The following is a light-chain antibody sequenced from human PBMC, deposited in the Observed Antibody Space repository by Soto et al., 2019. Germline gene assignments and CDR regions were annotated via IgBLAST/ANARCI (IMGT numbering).Light chain of an antibody. CDR3: QQYNSWPSYT. Sequence: EIVMTQSPASLSVSPGDRVTLSCRASQSINSNLAWYQQKPGQAPRLLIYGASTRATGIPARFSGSGSGAEFTLTISSLQSEDFAIYYCQQYNSWPSYTFGQGTKLEIK. J-gene: IGKJ2*01. CDR2: GAS. V-gene: IGKV3-15*01. CDR1: QSINSN.